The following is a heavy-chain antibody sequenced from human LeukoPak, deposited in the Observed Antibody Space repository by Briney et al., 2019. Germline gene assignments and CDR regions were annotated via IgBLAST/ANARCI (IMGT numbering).Heavy chain of an antibody. CDR2: ISYDGNNK. V-gene: IGHV3-30*03. CDR3: ATAPPGGWYFDY. D-gene: IGHD6-19*01. J-gene: IGHJ4*02. CDR1: GFTFSSYV. Sequence: GGSLRLSCAASGFTFSSYVMHWVRQAPGKGLEWVALISYDGNNKYYSDSVKGRFTISRDNSENTLYLQMNSLGGDDTAVYYCATAPPGGWYFDYWGQGTLVTVSS.